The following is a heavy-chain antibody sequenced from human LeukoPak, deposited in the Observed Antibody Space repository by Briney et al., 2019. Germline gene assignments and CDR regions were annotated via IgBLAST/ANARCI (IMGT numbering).Heavy chain of an antibody. Sequence: PGGSLRLSCAASGFTFSSYAMSWVRQAPGKGLEWVSAITGSGNTYYADSVRGRFTISRDNSKNTLFLQLDSLRVEDTAVYYCAKEDPAIILGIDYWGQGALVIVSS. CDR2: ITGSGNT. D-gene: IGHD5-18*01. J-gene: IGHJ4*02. CDR3: AKEDPAIILGIDY. V-gene: IGHV3-23*01. CDR1: GFTFSSYA.